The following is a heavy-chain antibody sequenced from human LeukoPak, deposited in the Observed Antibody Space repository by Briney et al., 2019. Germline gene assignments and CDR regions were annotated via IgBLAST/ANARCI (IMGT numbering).Heavy chain of an antibody. CDR2: INPNSGDT. Sequence: GSVKVSCKASGYTFTGYYMHWVRQAPGQGLEWMGWINPNSGDTNYAQKFQGRVTMTRDTSISTAYMELSRLRSDDTAVYYCARDPRSSWSTGFDYWGQGTLVTVSS. V-gene: IGHV1-2*02. D-gene: IGHD6-13*01. CDR1: GYTFTGYY. CDR3: ARDPRSSWSTGFDY. J-gene: IGHJ4*02.